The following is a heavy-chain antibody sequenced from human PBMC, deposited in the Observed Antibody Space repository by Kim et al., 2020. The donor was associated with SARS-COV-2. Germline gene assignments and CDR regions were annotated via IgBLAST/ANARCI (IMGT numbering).Heavy chain of an antibody. V-gene: IGHV4-31*03. CDR2: IYYSGST. CDR3: ARIPVQGTVIDY. J-gene: IGHJ4*02. Sequence: SETLSLTCTVSGGSISSGGYYWSWIRQHPGKGLEWIGYIYYSGSTYYNPSLKSRVTISVDTSKNQFSLKLSSVTAADTAVYYCARIPVQGTVIDYWGQGTLVTVSS. CDR1: GGSISSGGYY. D-gene: IGHD4-17*01.